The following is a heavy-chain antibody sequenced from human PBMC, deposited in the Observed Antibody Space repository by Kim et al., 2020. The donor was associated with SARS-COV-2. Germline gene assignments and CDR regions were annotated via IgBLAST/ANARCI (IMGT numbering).Heavy chain of an antibody. CDR2: INHSGST. J-gene: IGHJ6*03. V-gene: IGHV4-34*01. D-gene: IGHD2-2*01. CDR3: ARGLGAAAIPYYYYYMDV. CDR1: GGSFSGYY. Sequence: SETLSLTCAVYGGSFSGYYWSWIRQPPGKGLEWIGEINHSGSTNYNPSLKSRVTISVDTSKNQFSLKLSSVTAADTAVYYCARGLGAAAIPYYYYYMDVWGKGTTVTVSS.